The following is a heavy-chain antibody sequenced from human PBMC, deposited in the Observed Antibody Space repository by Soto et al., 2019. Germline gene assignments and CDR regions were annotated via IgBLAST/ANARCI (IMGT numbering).Heavy chain of an antibody. D-gene: IGHD3-9*01. V-gene: IGHV4-59*12. Sequence: PSETLSLTCTVSGGSISSYYWSWIRQPPGKGLEWIGYIYYSGSTNYNPSLKSRVTISVDTSKNQFSLKLSSVTAADTTVYYCAKDPYDSLTGYHNWFDPWGQGTLVTISS. CDR3: AKDPYDSLTGYHNWFDP. CDR1: GGSISSYY. CDR2: IYYSGST. J-gene: IGHJ5*02.